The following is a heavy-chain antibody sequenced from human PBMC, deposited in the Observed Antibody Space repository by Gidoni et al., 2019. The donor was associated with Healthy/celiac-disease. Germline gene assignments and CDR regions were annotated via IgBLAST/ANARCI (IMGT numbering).Heavy chain of an antibody. Sequence: QVQLVQSGAEVKKPGASVKVSCKASGYTFTGYYMHWVRQAPGQGLEWMGWINPNSGGTNYAQKFQGRVTMTRDTSISTAYMELSRLRSDDTAVYYCAREDCSSTSCYYYYGMDVWGQGTTVTVSS. J-gene: IGHJ6*02. CDR2: INPNSGGT. D-gene: IGHD2-2*01. CDR3: AREDCSSTSCYYYYGMDV. CDR1: GYTFTGYY. V-gene: IGHV1-2*02.